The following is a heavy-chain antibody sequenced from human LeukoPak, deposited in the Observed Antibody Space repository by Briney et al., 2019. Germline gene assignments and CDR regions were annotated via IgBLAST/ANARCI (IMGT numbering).Heavy chain of an antibody. CDR2: INNDGSNT. J-gene: IGHJ4*02. Sequence: GGSLRLSCAASGFIFSSHWMHWVRQAPGKGLVWVSRINNDGSNTNYADSVKGRFAISRDNAKNTLYLQMNSLRAEDTAVYYCAAGPTSLDYWGQGTLVTVSS. V-gene: IGHV3-74*01. CDR3: AAGPTSLDY. CDR1: GFIFSSHW. D-gene: IGHD1-26*01.